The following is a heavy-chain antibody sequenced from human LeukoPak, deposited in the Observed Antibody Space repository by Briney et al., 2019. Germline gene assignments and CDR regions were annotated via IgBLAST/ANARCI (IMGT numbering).Heavy chain of an antibody. J-gene: IGHJ5*02. V-gene: IGHV3-21*01. CDR2: ISSSSSYT. CDR1: GFTFSSYW. CDR3: ARESEAPIAAAGTILWGWFDP. Sequence: SGGSLRLSCAASGFTFSSYWMRWVRQAPGKGLVWVSSISSSSSYTYYADSVKGRFTISRDNAKNSLYLQMNSLRAEDTAVYYCARESEAPIAAAGTILWGWFDPWGQGTLVTVSS. D-gene: IGHD6-13*01.